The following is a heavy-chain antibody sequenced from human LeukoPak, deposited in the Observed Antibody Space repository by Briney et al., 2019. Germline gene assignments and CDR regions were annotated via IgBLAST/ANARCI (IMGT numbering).Heavy chain of an antibody. CDR2: IYYSGST. Sequence: SETLSLTCTVSGGSISSGGYNWSWIRQHPGKGLEWIGYIYYSGSTYYNPSLKSRVTISVDTSKNQFSLKLSSVTAADTAVYYCARASGDYYYGMDVWGKGTTVTVSS. J-gene: IGHJ6*04. CDR1: GGSISSGGYN. D-gene: IGHD4-17*01. V-gene: IGHV4-31*03. CDR3: ARASGDYYYGMDV.